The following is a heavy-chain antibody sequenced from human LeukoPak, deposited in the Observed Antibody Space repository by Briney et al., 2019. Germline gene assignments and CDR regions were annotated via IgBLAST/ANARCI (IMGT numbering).Heavy chain of an antibody. CDR2: ISSSSSYT. D-gene: IGHD4-11*01. J-gene: IGHJ6*02. V-gene: IGHV3-21*05. CDR1: GFTFSSYA. Sequence: GGSLRLSCAASGFTFSSYAMSWVRQAPGKGLEWVSYISSSSSYTNYADSVKGRFTISRDNAKNSLYLQMNSLRAEDTAVYYCARAPHYSNYGPYYYGMDVWGQGTTVTVSS. CDR3: ARAPHYSNYGPYYYGMDV.